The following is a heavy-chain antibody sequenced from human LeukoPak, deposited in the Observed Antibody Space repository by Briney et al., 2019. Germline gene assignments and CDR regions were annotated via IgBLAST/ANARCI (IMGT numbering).Heavy chain of an antibody. J-gene: IGHJ6*01. CDR2: MNPNSGNT. V-gene: IGHV1-8*01. D-gene: IGHD2-2*01. CDR3: ARGYCSSTSCLNYYYGMDV. Sequence: ASVKVSCKASGYTFTSYDMNWVRQATGQGLEWMGWMNPNSGNTGYAQKFQGRVTMTRNTSISTAYMELSSLRSEDTAVYYCARGYCSSTSCLNYYYGMDVWGQGTTVTASS. CDR1: GYTFTSYD.